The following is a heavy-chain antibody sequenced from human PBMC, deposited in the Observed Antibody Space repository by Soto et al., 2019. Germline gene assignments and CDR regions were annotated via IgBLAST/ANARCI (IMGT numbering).Heavy chain of an antibody. V-gene: IGHV4-31*03. J-gene: IGHJ6*02. CDR2: IYYSGST. D-gene: IGHD3-10*01. CDR3: ARDRFTMVRGVINNYYYYYGMDV. CDR1: GGSISSGGYY. Sequence: SETLSLTCTVSGGSISSGGYYWSWIRQHPGKGLEWIGYIYYSGSTYYNPSLKSRVTISVDTSKNQFSLKLSSVTAADTAVYYCARDRFTMVRGVINNYYYYYGMDVWGQGTTVTVSS.